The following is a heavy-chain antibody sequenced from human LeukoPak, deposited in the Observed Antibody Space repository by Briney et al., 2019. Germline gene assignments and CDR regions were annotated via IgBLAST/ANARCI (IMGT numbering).Heavy chain of an antibody. V-gene: IGHV4-61*01. D-gene: IGHD2-2*01. J-gene: IGHJ4*02. CDR1: GGSISSSSYY. Sequence: SETLSLTWTVSGGSISSSSYYWSWIRQPPGKGLEWIGYIYYSGSTNYNPSLKSRVTISVDTSKNQFSLKLSSVTAADTAVYYCAMEYCSSTSCQFDYWGQGTLVTVSS. CDR2: IYYSGST. CDR3: AMEYCSSTSCQFDY.